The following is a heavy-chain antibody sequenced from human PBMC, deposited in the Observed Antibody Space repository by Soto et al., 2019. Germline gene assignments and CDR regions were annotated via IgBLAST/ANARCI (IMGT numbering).Heavy chain of an antibody. V-gene: IGHV4-31*03. CDR1: GAALNIGNYY. J-gene: IGHJ5*02. D-gene: IGHD1-20*01. CDR3: ERLRIATNNYKWFDP. CDR2: IYVTGAV. Sequence: PSETLSLTCSVSGAALNIGNYYWSWIRQVPGKGLEWIGHIYVTGAVDYNPSLRDRITISQDTSERQFSLNLRLVTAADTAVYYCERLRIATNNYKWFDPWGQGTLVTVSS.